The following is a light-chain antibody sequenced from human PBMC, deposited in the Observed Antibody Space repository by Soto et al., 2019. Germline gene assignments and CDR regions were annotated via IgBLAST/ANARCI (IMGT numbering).Light chain of an antibody. V-gene: IGKV3-11*01. Sequence: EIVLTQSPATLSLSPGERATLSCRASQSVSSNLAWYQQTPGQAPRLLIYDASNRATGIPARFSASGSGINFPLTISGLEPEDFVVYYCQQRSNSITFRQGTRLEIK. J-gene: IGKJ5*01. CDR2: DAS. CDR1: QSVSSN. CDR3: QQRSNSIT.